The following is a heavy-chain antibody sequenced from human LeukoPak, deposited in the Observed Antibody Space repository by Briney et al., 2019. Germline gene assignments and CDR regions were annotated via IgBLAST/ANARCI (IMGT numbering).Heavy chain of an antibody. D-gene: IGHD4-17*01. CDR2: INHSGST. V-gene: IGHV4-34*01. CDR3: ASYGDYYYGMDV. Sequence: NPSETLSLTCAVYGGSFSGYYWSWIRQPPGKGLEWIGEINHSGSTNHNPSLKSRVSISLDTSKNQFSLKLSSVTAADTAVYYCASYGDYYYGMDVWGQGTTVTVSS. CDR1: GGSFSGYY. J-gene: IGHJ6*02.